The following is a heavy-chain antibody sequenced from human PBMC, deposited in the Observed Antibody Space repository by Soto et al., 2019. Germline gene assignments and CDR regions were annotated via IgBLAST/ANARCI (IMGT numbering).Heavy chain of an antibody. CDR1: GATFISSA. CDR3: VKVVAILGSPTN. CDR2: IVPTVDTS. V-gene: IGHV1-69*06. D-gene: IGHD2-15*01. J-gene: IGHJ4*02. Sequence: ASVKVSCKTSGATFISSAIAWVRQAPGQGLEWMGGIVPTVDTSTYAQKFQGRVTITADKFTNTVYMELSSLRSDDTAVYYCVKVVAILGSPTNWARGTLLPVSS.